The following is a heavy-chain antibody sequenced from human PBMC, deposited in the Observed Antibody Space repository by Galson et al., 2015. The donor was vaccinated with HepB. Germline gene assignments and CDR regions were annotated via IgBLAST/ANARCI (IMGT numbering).Heavy chain of an antibody. J-gene: IGHJ5*02. V-gene: IGHV2-70*01. CDR2: IDWDDDK. CDR3: ARITRYSGYDGNWFDP. D-gene: IGHD5-12*01. CDR1: GFSLSTSGMC. Sequence: PALVKPTQTLTLICTFSGFSLSTSGMCVSWIRQPPGKALEWLALIDWDDDKYYSTSLKTRLTISKDTSKNQVVLTMTNMDPVDTATYYCARITRYSGYDGNWFDPWGQGTLVTVSS.